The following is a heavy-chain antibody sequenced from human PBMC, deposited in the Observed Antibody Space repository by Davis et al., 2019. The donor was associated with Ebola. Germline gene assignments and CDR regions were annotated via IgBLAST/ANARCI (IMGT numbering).Heavy chain of an antibody. V-gene: IGHV1-18*04. CDR1: GYSFSDYT. CDR2: ISTKNDNT. Sequence: ASVKVSCKASGYSFSDYTFSWVRQAPGQGLEWMGWISTKNDNTNYVQKLQGRVTMTTETSTNTAYMELRSLRSDDTADYYCARGHNYAHEYWGQGTLVTVSS. D-gene: IGHD4-11*01. J-gene: IGHJ4*02. CDR3: ARGHNYAHEY.